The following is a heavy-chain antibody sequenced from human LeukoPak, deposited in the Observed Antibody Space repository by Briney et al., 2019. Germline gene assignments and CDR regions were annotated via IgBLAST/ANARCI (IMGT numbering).Heavy chain of an antibody. CDR2: IYYSGST. V-gene: IGHV4-59*01. Sequence: SETLSLTCTVAGGSISSYYWSWIRQPPGKGLEWIGYIYYSGSTNYNPSLKSRVTILVDTSKNQFSLKLSSVTAADTAVSYCARVGRTWAGYSGYDWDFDYWGQGTLVTVSS. D-gene: IGHD5-12*01. CDR3: ARVGRTWAGYSGYDWDFDY. J-gene: IGHJ4*02. CDR1: GGSISSYY.